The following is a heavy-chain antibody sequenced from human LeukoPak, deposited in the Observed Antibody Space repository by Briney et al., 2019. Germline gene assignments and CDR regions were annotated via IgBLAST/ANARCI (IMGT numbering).Heavy chain of an antibody. J-gene: IGHJ4*02. CDR1: GFTFSTYV. V-gene: IGHV3-64D*06. CDR2: ISINGDNT. Sequence: AGGSLRLSCSVSGFTFSTYVMHWVRQAPGKGLEYVSAISINGDNTYYADSVKGRFTISRDNSKNTLYLQMSSLRADDTAVYYCVRGTGYWGQGTLVTVSS. CDR3: VRGTGY.